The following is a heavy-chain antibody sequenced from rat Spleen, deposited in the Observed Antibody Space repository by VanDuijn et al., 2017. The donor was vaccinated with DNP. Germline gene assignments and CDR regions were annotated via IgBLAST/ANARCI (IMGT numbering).Heavy chain of an antibody. J-gene: IGHJ2*01. CDR3: VRWNSGHFDY. Sequence: EVQLVESGGGLVQPGRSMKLSCAASGFTFSNYDIAWVRQAPKKGLEWVATISYDGSSIYYRDSVKGRFTISRDHAKSTLYLQMDSLRSEDTATYYCVRWNSGHFDYWGQGVMVTVSS. D-gene: IGHD4-3*01. CDR1: GFTFSNYD. CDR2: ISYDGSSI. V-gene: IGHV5-7*01.